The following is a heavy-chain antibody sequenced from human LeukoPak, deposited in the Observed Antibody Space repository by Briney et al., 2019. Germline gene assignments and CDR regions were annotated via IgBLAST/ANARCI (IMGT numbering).Heavy chain of an antibody. J-gene: IGHJ6*02. V-gene: IGHV4-34*01. CDR3: ATLSPATGLDGMDV. CDR1: GGSFSGYY. CDR2: INHSGST. Sequence: SETLSLTCAVYGGSFSGYYWSWIRQPPGKGLEWIGEINHSGSTNYNPSLKSRVTISVDTSKNQFPLKLSSVTAADTAVYYCATLSPATGLDGMDVWGQGTTVTVSS. D-gene: IGHD1-26*01.